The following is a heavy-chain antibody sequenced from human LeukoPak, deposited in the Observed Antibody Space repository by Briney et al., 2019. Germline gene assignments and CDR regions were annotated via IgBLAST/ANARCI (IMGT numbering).Heavy chain of an antibody. Sequence: ASVKVSCKVSGYTLNELSMHWVRPAPGKGLEWMGGFDPEDGETIYAQKFQGRVTMTEYTSTDTAYMELSSLRSEDTAVYYCATLCGGDCYYFDYWGQGTLVTVSS. V-gene: IGHV1-24*01. CDR1: GYTLNELS. CDR3: ATLCGGDCYYFDY. J-gene: IGHJ4*02. D-gene: IGHD2-21*01. CDR2: FDPEDGET.